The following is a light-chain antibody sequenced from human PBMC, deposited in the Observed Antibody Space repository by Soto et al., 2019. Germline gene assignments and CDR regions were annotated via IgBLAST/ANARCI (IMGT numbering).Light chain of an antibody. CDR1: QSISSY. Sequence: DIQMTQSPSSLSASVGDRVTITCRASQSISSYLHWYQQKPGKAPKLLIYSASSLQSGVPSRFSGSGSGTDFTLTISSLQPEDFATYYCQQSYSTPYTFGQGPKLEIK. V-gene: IGKV1-39*01. J-gene: IGKJ2*01. CDR2: SAS. CDR3: QQSYSTPYT.